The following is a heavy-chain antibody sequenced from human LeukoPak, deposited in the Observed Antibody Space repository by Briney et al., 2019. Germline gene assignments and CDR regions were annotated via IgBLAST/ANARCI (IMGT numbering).Heavy chain of an antibody. Sequence: GGSLRLSCAASGFIFRIAWMTWVRRAPGKGLEWVGRIKNENRVRTPPYIPPVQGRFPIPKADPRATSSLEMDILQPQAPAGFYCVTDGGLLPYYFTYWGQGTLVTVSS. CDR3: VTDGGLLPYYFTY. V-gene: IGHV3-15*01. J-gene: IGHJ1*01. D-gene: IGHD3-10*01. CDR2: IKNENRVRTP. CDR1: GFIFRIAW.